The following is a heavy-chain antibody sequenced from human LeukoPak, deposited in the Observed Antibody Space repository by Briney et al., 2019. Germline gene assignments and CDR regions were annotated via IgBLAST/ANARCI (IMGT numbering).Heavy chain of an antibody. CDR3: AKDSMRYTDSSGYYSDY. J-gene: IGHJ4*02. V-gene: IGHV3-23*01. CDR2: ISGSGGNT. CDR1: GFXFSTYA. D-gene: IGHD3-22*01. Sequence: PGGSLRLSCAASGFXFSTYAITWVRQAPGKGLEWVSVISGSGGNTYYANSVRGRFTISRDNSKNTLYLQMNSLRAEDTAVYYCAKDSMRYTDSSGYYSDYWGQGTLVTVSS.